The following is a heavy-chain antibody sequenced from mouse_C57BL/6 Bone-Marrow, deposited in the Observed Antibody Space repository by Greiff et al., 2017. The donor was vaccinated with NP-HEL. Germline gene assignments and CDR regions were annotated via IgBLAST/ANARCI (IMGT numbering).Heavy chain of an antibody. V-gene: IGHV1-53*01. J-gene: IGHJ2*01. CDR3: ARSNWDEGAYYFDY. CDR2: INPSNGGT. CDR1: GYTFTSYW. D-gene: IGHD4-1*01. Sequence: QVQLQQPGTELVKPGASVKLSCKASGYTFTSYWMHWVKQRPGQGLEWIGNINPSNGGTNYNEKFKSKATLTVDKSSSIAYMQLSSRTSEDAAVYYCARSNWDEGAYYFDYWGQGTTLTVSS.